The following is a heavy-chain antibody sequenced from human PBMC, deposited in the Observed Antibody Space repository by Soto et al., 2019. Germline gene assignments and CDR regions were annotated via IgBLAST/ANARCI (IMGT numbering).Heavy chain of an antibody. CDR3: ARQIRYTYGYFPRYIDY. J-gene: IGHJ4*02. D-gene: IGHD5-18*01. CDR2: IYYSWNT. CDR1: GASISSDNYY. V-gene: IGHV4-39*01. Sequence: LSLTCSVSGASISSDNYYWGWIRQTPGQGLEWIGSIYYSWNTYYNPSLKSRLTISVDTSKSQFSLTLRSVTAADSAMYFCARQIRYTYGYFPRYIDYWGQVTLVTVSS.